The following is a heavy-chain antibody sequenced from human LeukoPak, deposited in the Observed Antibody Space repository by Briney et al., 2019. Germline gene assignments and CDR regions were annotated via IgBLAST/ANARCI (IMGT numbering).Heavy chain of an antibody. J-gene: IGHJ3*01. V-gene: IGHV1-46*01. CDR3: ARDTDSSGWQGAFDV. D-gene: IGHD6-19*01. Sequence: GASVKVSCKASRYTFTTYYIHWVRQAPGQGLEWMGIIHPSGGTTTYAQKFQGRVTLTRDTSASTVYMELSSLRSEDTAIYHCARDTDSSGWQGAFDVWGQGTMVTVSS. CDR1: RYTFTTYY. CDR2: IHPSGGTT.